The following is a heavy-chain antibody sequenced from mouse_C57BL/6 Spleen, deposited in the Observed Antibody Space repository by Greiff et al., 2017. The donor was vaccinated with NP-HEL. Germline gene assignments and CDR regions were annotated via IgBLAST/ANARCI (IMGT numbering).Heavy chain of an antibody. CDR1: GFSLTSYG. CDR2: IWSDGST. V-gene: IGHV2-6-1*01. D-gene: IGHD1-1*01. CDR3: ARHPHYYGSSYRDAMDY. Sequence: QVQLQQSGPGLVAPSQSLSITCTVSGFSLTSYGVHWVRQPPGKGLEWLVVIWSDGSTTYNSALKSRLSISKDNSKSQVFLKMNSLQTDDTAMYYCARHPHYYGSSYRDAMDYWGQGTSVTVSS. J-gene: IGHJ4*01.